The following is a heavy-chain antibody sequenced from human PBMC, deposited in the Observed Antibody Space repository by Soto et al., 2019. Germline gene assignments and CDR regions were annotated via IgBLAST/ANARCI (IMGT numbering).Heavy chain of an antibody. CDR3: ARDADV. Sequence: QATGQRLEWMGWINAGNGNTKFSQNFQGRVTITRDTSASTAYMELSSLRSEDTAVYYCARDADVWGKGTTVTVSS. V-gene: IGHV1-3*01. J-gene: IGHJ6*04. CDR2: INAGNGNT.